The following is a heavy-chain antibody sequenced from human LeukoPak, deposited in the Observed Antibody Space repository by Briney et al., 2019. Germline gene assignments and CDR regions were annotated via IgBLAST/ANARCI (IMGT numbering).Heavy chain of an antibody. CDR1: GDTFTSYA. V-gene: IGHV1-3*01. CDR3: AREVGTAGNNWFDP. D-gene: IGHD6-13*01. CDR2: IKAVNGNT. Sequence: ASVKVSCKASGDTFTSYAMHWVRQAPGQRLEWMGWIKAVNGNTKYSQKFRGRDTITSDTSASTAYMELRSLRSEDTTVYYCAREVGTAGNNWFDPWGQGTLVTVSS. J-gene: IGHJ5*02.